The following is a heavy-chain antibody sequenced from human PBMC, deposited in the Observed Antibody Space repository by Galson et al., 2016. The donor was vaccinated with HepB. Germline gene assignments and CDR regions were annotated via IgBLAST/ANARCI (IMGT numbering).Heavy chain of an antibody. Sequence: SVKVSCKASGGTFSSYAISWVRQAPGQGLEWMGGIIPIFGTANYAQKFQGRVTITADESTSTAYMELSSLRSEDTAVYYCASGRGVPLWLMAGNGMDVWGQGTTVTVSS. V-gene: IGHV1-69*13. J-gene: IGHJ6*02. D-gene: IGHD5-18*01. CDR2: IIPIFGTA. CDR3: ASGRGVPLWLMAGNGMDV. CDR1: GGTFSSYA.